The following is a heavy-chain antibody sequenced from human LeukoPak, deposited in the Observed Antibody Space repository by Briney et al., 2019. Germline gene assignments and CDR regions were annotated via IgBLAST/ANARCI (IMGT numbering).Heavy chain of an antibody. Sequence: PSQTLSLTCTVSGGSIRSGSYFWNWFRQPAGKELEYIGRIHTKGDTDYNPSLRSRVTVSVDTSKNQSSLNLRSVTAADTAVYYCARGTGPLYGGRPDYWGQGALVTVSS. CDR1: GGSIRSGSYF. V-gene: IGHV4-61*02. CDR3: ARGTGPLYGGRPDY. J-gene: IGHJ4*02. D-gene: IGHD4-23*01. CDR2: IHTKGDT.